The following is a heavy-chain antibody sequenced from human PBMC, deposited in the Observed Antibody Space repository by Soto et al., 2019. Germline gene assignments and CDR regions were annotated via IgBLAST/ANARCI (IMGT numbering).Heavy chain of an antibody. CDR2: IYSGGST. Sequence: GGSLRLSCAVSGFSVNNKNMNWVRQSPAKGLEWVSIIYSGGSTYYADSVKGRFTISRDNSKNTLYLQMNSLRAEDTAVYYCASLGDTSTFDYWGQGTLVTVSS. CDR1: GFSVNNKN. V-gene: IGHV3-66*01. J-gene: IGHJ4*02. CDR3: ASLGDTSTFDY. D-gene: IGHD6-13*01.